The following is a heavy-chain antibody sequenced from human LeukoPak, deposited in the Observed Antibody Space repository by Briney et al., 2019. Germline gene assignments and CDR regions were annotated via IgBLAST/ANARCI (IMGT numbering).Heavy chain of an antibody. CDR1: GYTFTGYY. V-gene: IGHV1-2*02. CDR3: ARSASSGWYFDY. Sequence: GASVKVSCKASGYTFTGYYMHWVRQAPGQGLEWMGWINPNSGSTNCAQQFEGRVTMTRDTAISTAYMDLSRLRYNDTTVYYCARSASSGWYFDYWGQGTLVTVSS. D-gene: IGHD6-19*01. CDR2: INPNSGST. J-gene: IGHJ4*02.